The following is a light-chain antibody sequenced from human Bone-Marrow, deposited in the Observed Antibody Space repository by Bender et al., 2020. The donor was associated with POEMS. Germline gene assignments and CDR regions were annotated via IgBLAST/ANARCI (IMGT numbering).Light chain of an antibody. CDR2: KNN. CDR3: ATWDDTLSGV. J-gene: IGLJ3*02. V-gene: IGLV1-47*01. Sequence: QSVLTQPPSASGTPGQRVTISCSGSSSNIGSNFVYWYQHLPGTAPKLLIYKNNQRPSWVPDRFSGSKSGTSASLAISGLRSEDEAHYYCATWDDTLSGVFGGGTKLTVL. CDR1: SSNIGSNF.